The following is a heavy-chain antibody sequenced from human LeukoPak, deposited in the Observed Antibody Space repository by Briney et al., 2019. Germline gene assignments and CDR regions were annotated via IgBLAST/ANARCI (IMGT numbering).Heavy chain of an antibody. Sequence: HWASVKVSCKASGGTFSSYAISWVRQAPGQGLEWMGRIIPIFGTANYAQKLQGRVTMTTDTSTSTAYMELRSLRSDDTAVYYCARFPLYYDTSGYGDYYYMDVWGKGTTVTVSS. J-gene: IGHJ6*03. CDR2: IIPIFGTA. V-gene: IGHV1-69*05. D-gene: IGHD3-22*01. CDR3: ARFPLYYDTSGYGDYYYMDV. CDR1: GGTFSSYA.